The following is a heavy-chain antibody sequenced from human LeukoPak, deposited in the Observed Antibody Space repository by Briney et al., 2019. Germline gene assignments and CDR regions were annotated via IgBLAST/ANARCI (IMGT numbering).Heavy chain of an antibody. D-gene: IGHD3-22*01. Sequence: PSETLSLTCTVSGGSISSYYWSWIRQARGKGLEWVSHITSTGASIYYADSVRGRFTISRDNAKNSLSLQMNSLRAEDTAVYYCARVLSSGYSPFDYWGQGILVTVSS. CDR1: GGSISSYY. J-gene: IGHJ4*02. CDR2: ITSTGASI. CDR3: ARVLSSGYSPFDY. V-gene: IGHV3-11*01.